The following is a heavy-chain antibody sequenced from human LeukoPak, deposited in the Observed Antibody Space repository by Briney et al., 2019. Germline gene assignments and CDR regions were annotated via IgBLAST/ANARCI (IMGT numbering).Heavy chain of an antibody. Sequence: PGGSLRLSCAASGFTFSSYAVLWVRQAPGKGLEWVALISYYGSNKYDADSVKGRFTISRDNSKNTLYLQMNSLRGDDTAVYFCARGAFSGSYPTSYFDYWGQGTLVTVSS. J-gene: IGHJ4*02. CDR2: ISYYGSNK. CDR3: ARGAFSGSYPTSYFDY. CDR1: GFTFSSYA. D-gene: IGHD1-26*01. V-gene: IGHV3-30*03.